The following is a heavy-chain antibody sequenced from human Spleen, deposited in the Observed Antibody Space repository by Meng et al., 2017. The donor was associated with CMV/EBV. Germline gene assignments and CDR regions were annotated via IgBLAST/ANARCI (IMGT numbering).Heavy chain of an antibody. Sequence: SETLSLTCTVSGGSVSSGSYYWSWIRQPPGKGLEWIGYIYYSGSTNYNPSLKSRVTISVDTSKNQFSLKLSSVTAADTAVYYCAGQPYYYYYGMVVWGQGTTVTVSS. V-gene: IGHV4-61*01. J-gene: IGHJ6*02. CDR1: GGSVSSGSYY. CDR2: IYYSGST. CDR3: AGQPYYYYYGMVV.